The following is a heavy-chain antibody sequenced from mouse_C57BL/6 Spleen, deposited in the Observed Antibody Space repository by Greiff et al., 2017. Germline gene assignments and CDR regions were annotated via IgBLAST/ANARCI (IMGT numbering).Heavy chain of an antibody. CDR3: AREGLGRYFDV. V-gene: IGHV1-52*01. CDR1: GYTFTSYW. D-gene: IGHD4-1*01. J-gene: IGHJ1*03. CDR2: IDPSDSET. Sequence: QVQLQQPGAELVRPGSSVKLSCKASGYTFTSYWMHWVKQRPIQGLEWIGNIDPSDSETHYNQKFKDKATLTVDKFSSTAYMQLSSLTSEDSAVYYCAREGLGRYFDVWGTGTTVTVSS.